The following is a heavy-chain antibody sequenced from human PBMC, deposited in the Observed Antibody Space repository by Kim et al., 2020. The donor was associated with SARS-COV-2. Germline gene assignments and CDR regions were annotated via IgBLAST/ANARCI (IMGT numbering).Heavy chain of an antibody. Sequence: SETLSLTCAVYGGSFSGYYWSWIRQPPGKGLEWIGEINHSGSTNYNPSLKSRVTISVDTSKNQFSLKLSSVTAADTAVYYCARGQGRSEDIVVVVAAINYGMDVWGQGTTVIVSS. CDR2: INHSGST. V-gene: IGHV4-34*01. J-gene: IGHJ6*02. D-gene: IGHD2-15*01. CDR3: ARGQGRSEDIVVVVAAINYGMDV. CDR1: GGSFSGYY.